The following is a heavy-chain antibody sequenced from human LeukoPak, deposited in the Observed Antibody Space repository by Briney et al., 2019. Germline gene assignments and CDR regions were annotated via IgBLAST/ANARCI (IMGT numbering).Heavy chain of an antibody. D-gene: IGHD2-15*01. CDR1: GFIFNKAW. CDR3: TPVMVEDRGF. V-gene: IGHV3-15*01. Sequence: GGSLRLSCAASGFIFNKAWMNWVRQAPGKGPEWVGRIKSKNDGETTDYGAPVKGRFTISRDDSKNTLYLHMNSLKTDDTAIYYCTPVMVEDRGFWGQGTLVTVSS. CDR2: IKSKNDGETT. J-gene: IGHJ4*02.